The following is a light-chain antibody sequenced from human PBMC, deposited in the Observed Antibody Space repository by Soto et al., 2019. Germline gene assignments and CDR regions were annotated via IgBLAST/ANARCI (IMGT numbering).Light chain of an antibody. V-gene: IGKV3-15*01. CDR2: DAS. CDR1: QSVRSS. CDR3: QQYGSSPT. Sequence: IVMTQSPATLSVSPGERATLFFRASQSVRSSLAWYQQKPGQAPRLFIYDASTRATGIPARFSGSGSGTEFTLTISSLQSEDFAVYYCQQYGSSPTFGEGTRLEI. J-gene: IGKJ5*01.